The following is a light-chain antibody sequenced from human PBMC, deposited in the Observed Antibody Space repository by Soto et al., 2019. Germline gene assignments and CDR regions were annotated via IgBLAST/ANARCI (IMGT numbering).Light chain of an antibody. J-gene: IGLJ2*01. CDR1: RSNIGTNT. CDR2: SNN. CDR3: ASWDVSLVV. Sequence: QSVLTQPPSAYGTPGQRVTISCSGSRSNIGTNTVIWYQQLPGTAPKLLIYSNNQRPSGVPDRFSGSKSGTSASLAISGLQSEDEADYYCASWDVSLVVFGGGTKLTVL. V-gene: IGLV1-44*01.